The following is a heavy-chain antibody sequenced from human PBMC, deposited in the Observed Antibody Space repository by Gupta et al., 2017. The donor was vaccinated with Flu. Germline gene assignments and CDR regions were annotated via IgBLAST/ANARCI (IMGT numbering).Heavy chain of an antibody. Sequence: YASSWVRQAPGQGLEGMGGIIRIFGTAQYAQKCQGRGTITADEATSTAYMELSSLRSEETAVYYCAVSPFAPHYYYYMDVCGKGTTVTVSS. J-gene: IGHJ6*03. CDR1: YA. CDR2: IIRIFGTA. CDR3: AVSPFAPHYYYYMDV. D-gene: IGHD2-21*01. V-gene: IGHV1-69*01.